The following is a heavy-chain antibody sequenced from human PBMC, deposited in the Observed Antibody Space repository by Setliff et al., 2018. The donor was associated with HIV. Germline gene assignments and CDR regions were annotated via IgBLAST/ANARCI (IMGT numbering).Heavy chain of an antibody. Sequence: SVKVSCKASGGTFSNYAFSWVRQAPGQGLEWMGGIIPIFGSTKYAQKFQGRVTITADESTSTAYMDLSSLSSEDSAVYFCARPIRAAAGNDAFHVWGQGTMVTVSS. D-gene: IGHD6-13*01. V-gene: IGHV1-69*13. CDR3: ARPIRAAAGNDAFHV. J-gene: IGHJ3*01. CDR2: IIPIFGST. CDR1: GGTFSNYA.